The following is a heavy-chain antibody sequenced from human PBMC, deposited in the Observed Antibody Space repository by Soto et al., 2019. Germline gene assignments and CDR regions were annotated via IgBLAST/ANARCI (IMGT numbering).Heavy chain of an antibody. Sequence: SETLSLTCAVYGGSFSGYYWSWIRQPPGKGLEWIGEINHSGSTNYNPSLKSRVTISVDTSKNQFSLKLSSVTAADTAVYYCARRRGYYYDSSGYWSDAFDIWGQGTMVTVSS. V-gene: IGHV4-34*09. D-gene: IGHD3-22*01. J-gene: IGHJ3*02. CDR2: INHSGST. CDR3: ARRRGYYYDSSGYWSDAFDI. CDR1: GGSFSGYY.